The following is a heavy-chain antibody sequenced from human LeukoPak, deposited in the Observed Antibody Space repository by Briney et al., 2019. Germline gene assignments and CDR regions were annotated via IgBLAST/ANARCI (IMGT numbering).Heavy chain of an antibody. Sequence: SVKVSCKASGGTFSSYAISWVRQAPGQGFEWMGGIIPIFGTANYAQKFQGRVTITADESTSTAYMELSSLRSEDTAVYYCARDASSGYYPYWYFDLWGRGTLVTVSS. CDR1: GGTFSSYA. CDR2: IIPIFGTA. CDR3: ARDASSGYYPYWYFDL. V-gene: IGHV1-69*13. D-gene: IGHD3-22*01. J-gene: IGHJ2*01.